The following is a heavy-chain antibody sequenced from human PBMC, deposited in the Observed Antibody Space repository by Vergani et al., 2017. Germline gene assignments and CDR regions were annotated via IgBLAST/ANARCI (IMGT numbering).Heavy chain of an antibody. Sequence: QVQLQESGPGLVKPSQTLSLTCTVSGGSISSGGYYWSWIRQHPGKGLEWIGYIYYRGSTYYNPSLKSRVTISVNTSKNQFSLKLSSVTAADTAVYYCASTYCTNGVCLEARGGEYFQHWGQGTLVTVSS. CDR1: GGSISSGGYY. D-gene: IGHD2-8*01. J-gene: IGHJ1*01. CDR2: IYYRGST. CDR3: ASTYCTNGVCLEARGGEYFQH. V-gene: IGHV4-31*03.